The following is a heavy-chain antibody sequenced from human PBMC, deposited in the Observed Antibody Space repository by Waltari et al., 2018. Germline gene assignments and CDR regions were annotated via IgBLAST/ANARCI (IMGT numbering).Heavy chain of an antibody. V-gene: IGHV3-23*04. CDR2: VDTGGAT. J-gene: IGHJ4*02. CDR3: AKDRWGGANYFDY. D-gene: IGHD2-21*01. CDR1: GFTLSAFA. Sequence: VQLVESGGGLVQPGGSLRLSCTASGFTLSAFAMTWVRQAPGKGLEWVSTVDTGGATYYAESVKGRFSISRDTSRNILYLEMSSLRTDDTALYFCAKDRWGGANYFDYWGQGTLATVSS.